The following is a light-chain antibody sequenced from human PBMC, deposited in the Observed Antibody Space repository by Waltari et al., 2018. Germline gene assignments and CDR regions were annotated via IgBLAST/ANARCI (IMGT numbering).Light chain of an antibody. CDR3: SSYTSSNSYV. Sequence: QSALTQPASVSGSPGQSITISCTGTSSDVGGYNYVSWYQQHPGKGPKLMTYDVSNRPSGVPNRFSCSKSGNTASLTISGLQAEDEADYYCSSYTSSNSYVFGTGTKVTVL. CDR2: DVS. CDR1: SSDVGGYNY. J-gene: IGLJ1*01. V-gene: IGLV2-14*03.